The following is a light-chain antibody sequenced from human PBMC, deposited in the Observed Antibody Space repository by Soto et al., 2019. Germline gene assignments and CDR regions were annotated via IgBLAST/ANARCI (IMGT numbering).Light chain of an antibody. V-gene: IGLV2-14*01. J-gene: IGLJ2*01. CDR3: SSYASSSIVV. Sequence: QSVLTQPASVSGSPGQSITISCTGTSSDVGGYNYVSWYQQNPGKAPKLMIYDVSNRPSGVSDRFSGSKSGNTASLTISGLQAEDEADYYCSSYASSSIVVFGGGTKVTVL. CDR1: SSDVGGYNY. CDR2: DVS.